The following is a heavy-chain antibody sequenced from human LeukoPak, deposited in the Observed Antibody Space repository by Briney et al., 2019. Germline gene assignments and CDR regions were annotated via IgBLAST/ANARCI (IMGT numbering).Heavy chain of an antibody. Sequence: ASVKVSCKASGYTFTNYGISWVRQAPGQGLEWMGWIGAYNGNTNYAQKLQDRLTMTTDTSTSTAYMELRSLRSDDTAVYYCARGVSYSSGWYVAPRFYYYYMDVWGKGTTVTISS. V-gene: IGHV1-18*01. J-gene: IGHJ6*03. D-gene: IGHD6-19*01. CDR3: ARGVSYSSGWYVAPRFYYYYMDV. CDR2: IGAYNGNT. CDR1: GYTFTNYG.